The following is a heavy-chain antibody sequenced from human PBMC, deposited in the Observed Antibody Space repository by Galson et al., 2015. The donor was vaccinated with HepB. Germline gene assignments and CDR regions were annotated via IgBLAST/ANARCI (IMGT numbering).Heavy chain of an antibody. D-gene: IGHD3-16*02. CDR3: ARGPPRTRRYFDH. CDR1: RYTFTGYH. Sequence: SVKVSCKASRYTFTGYHMHWVRQAPGQGLEWMGWINPNSGSTNYAQMFQGRVTISAIESTTTVYMDMSSLRSEDTAVYYCARGPPRTRRYFDHWGQGTLVTVSS. J-gene: IGHJ4*02. V-gene: IGHV1-2*02. CDR2: INPNSGST.